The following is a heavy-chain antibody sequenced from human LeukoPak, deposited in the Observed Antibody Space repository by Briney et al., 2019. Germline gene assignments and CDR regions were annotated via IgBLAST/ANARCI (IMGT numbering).Heavy chain of an antibody. CDR3: ARGEQWLVVPFVDY. CDR2: IWYDGSNK. CDR1: GFTFSSYG. Sequence: PGGSLRLSCAASGFTFSSYGMHWVRQAPGKGLEWVAVIWYDGSNKYYADSVKGRFTISRDNSKNTLYLQMNSLRAEDTAVYYCARGEQWLVVPFVDYWGQGTLVTVSS. D-gene: IGHD6-19*01. V-gene: IGHV3-33*01. J-gene: IGHJ4*02.